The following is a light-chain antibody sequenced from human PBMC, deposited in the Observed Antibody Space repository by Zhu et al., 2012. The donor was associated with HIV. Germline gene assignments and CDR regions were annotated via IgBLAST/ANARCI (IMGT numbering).Light chain of an antibody. CDR3: QQLNTYPLFT. Sequence: DVQLTQSPAFLSASVGDRVTITCRAGESVSRYLAWYQQKPGKAPKLLIYDTSILQSGVPSTFSGSGSGTEFTLTISSLQPEDFATYYCQQLNTYPLFTFGPGTKVDIK. CDR2: DTS. J-gene: IGKJ3*01. CDR1: ESVSRY. V-gene: IGKV1-9*01.